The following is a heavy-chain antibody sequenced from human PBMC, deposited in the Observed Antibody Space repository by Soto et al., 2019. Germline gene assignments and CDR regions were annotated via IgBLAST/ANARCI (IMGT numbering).Heavy chain of an antibody. Sequence: QVQLVEAGGGVVQPGRSLRLSCAASGFTFSSYGMHWVRQAPGKGLEWGAVIWYDGSNKYYADSVKGRFTISRDNSKNTLYLQMNSLKAEDTAVYYCAKDLCGGDCYTSYGMDVWGRGTTVTVSS. CDR2: IWYDGSNK. CDR1: GFTFSSYG. D-gene: IGHD2-21*02. CDR3: AKDLCGGDCYTSYGMDV. J-gene: IGHJ6*02. V-gene: IGHV3-33*06.